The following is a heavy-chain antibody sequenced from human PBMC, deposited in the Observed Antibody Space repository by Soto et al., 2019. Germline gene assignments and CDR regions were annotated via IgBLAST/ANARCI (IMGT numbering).Heavy chain of an antibody. CDR2: IHYSGST. J-gene: IGHJ4*02. CDR1: GGSISNYY. V-gene: IGHV4-59*08. Sequence: SETLSLTCTVSGGSISNYYWSWIRQPPGKGLEWIGYIHYSGSTKYNPSLKSRITISADTSKNQFSLKLSTVTAADAAVYYCARGHYDFWSGYFATIDYWGQGTLVTVSS. CDR3: ARGHYDFWSGYFATIDY. D-gene: IGHD3-3*01.